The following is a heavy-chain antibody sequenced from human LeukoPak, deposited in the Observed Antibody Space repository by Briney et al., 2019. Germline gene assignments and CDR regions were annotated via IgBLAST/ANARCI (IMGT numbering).Heavy chain of an antibody. CDR3: AREFKDRSSGYYYYYVDV. CDR1: GYTFTNYA. D-gene: IGHD2-15*01. Sequence: EASVKVSCKASGYTFTNYAMHWVRQAPGQRLEWMGWINPNSGGTNYAQKFQGRVTMTRDTSISTAYMELSRLRSDDTAVYYCAREFKDRSSGYYYYYVDVWGKGTTVTVSS. V-gene: IGHV1-2*02. CDR2: INPNSGGT. J-gene: IGHJ6*03.